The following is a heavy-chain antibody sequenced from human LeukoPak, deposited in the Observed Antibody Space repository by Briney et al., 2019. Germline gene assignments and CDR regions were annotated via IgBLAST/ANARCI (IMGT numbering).Heavy chain of an antibody. Sequence: ASVKVSCKASGYTFTGYYMHWVRQAPGQGLEWMGWINPNSGGTNYAQKFQGRVTMTRDTSISTAYMELSRLRSDDTAVYYCARDHGVASYYYYYMDVWGKGTTVTVSS. CDR1: GYTFTGYY. CDR2: INPNSGGT. D-gene: IGHD2-15*01. V-gene: IGHV1-2*02. J-gene: IGHJ6*03. CDR3: ARDHGVASYYYYYMDV.